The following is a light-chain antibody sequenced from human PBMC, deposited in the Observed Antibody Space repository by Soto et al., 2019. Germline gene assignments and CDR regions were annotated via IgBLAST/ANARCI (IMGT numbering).Light chain of an antibody. J-gene: IGLJ1*01. V-gene: IGLV2-14*03. CDR1: SSDVGGYNY. CDR3: SSYTTSNTRQIV. Sequence: QSALTQPASVSVSPGQSITISCTGTSSDVGGYNYVSWYQHHPGKAPKLRIFDVSNRPSGVSNRFSGSKSGNTASLTISGLQPEDEADYYCSSYTTSNTRQIVFGTGTKVTVL. CDR2: DVS.